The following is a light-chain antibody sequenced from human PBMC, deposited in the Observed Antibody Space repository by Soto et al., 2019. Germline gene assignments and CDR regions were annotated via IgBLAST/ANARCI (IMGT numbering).Light chain of an antibody. CDR2: EGS. Sequence: QSVLTQPASVSGSPGQSITISCTGTSSDVGSSNLVSWYQQDPGKAPKLIIYEGSRRPSGVSGRFSGSKSGNTASLTISGRQAEDEADYYCCSFAGSSTFYVFGTGTKLTVL. CDR3: CSFAGSSTFYV. CDR1: SSDVGSSNL. V-gene: IGLV2-23*01. J-gene: IGLJ1*01.